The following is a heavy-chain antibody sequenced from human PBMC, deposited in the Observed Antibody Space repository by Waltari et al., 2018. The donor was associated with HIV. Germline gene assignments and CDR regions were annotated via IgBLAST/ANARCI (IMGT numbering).Heavy chain of an antibody. Sequence: QVQLVQSGAEVKKPGSSVKVSCKASGGTFSSYAISWVRQAPGQGLEWMGGIIPIFGTANYAQKFQGRVTITADESTSTAYMELSSLRSEDTAVYYCASVVQGVIGSYYYYGMDVWGQGTTVTVSS. CDR3: ASVVQGVIGSYYYYGMDV. CDR2: IIPIFGTA. D-gene: IGHD3-10*01. CDR1: GGTFSSYA. J-gene: IGHJ6*02. V-gene: IGHV1-69*01.